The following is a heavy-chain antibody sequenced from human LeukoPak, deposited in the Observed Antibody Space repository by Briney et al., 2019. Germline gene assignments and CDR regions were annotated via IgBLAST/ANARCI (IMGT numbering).Heavy chain of an antibody. D-gene: IGHD1-1*01. CDR2: MNPNSGNT. Sequence: ASVKVSCKASGYTFTSYDINWVRQATGQGLEWMGWMNPNSGNTGYAQKFQGRVTMTRNTSISTAYMELSSLRSEDTAVYYCARGPWKQGQVDYWGQGTLITVSP. CDR3: ARGPWKQGQVDY. J-gene: IGHJ4*02. CDR1: GYTFTSYD. V-gene: IGHV1-8*01.